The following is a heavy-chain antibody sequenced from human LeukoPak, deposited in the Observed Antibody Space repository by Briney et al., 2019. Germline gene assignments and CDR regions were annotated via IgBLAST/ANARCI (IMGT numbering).Heavy chain of an antibody. V-gene: IGHV1-69*01. J-gene: IGHJ3*02. CDR1: GGTFSSYA. D-gene: IGHD2-15*01. CDR3: ARVSRIGSISSDAFDM. CDR2: IIPIFGTA. Sequence: ASVKVSCKASGGTFSSYAISWVRQAPGQGLEWMGGIIPIFGTANYAQKFQGRVTITADESTSTAYMELSSLRSEDTAVYYCARVSRIGSISSDAFDMWGQGTMVTVSS.